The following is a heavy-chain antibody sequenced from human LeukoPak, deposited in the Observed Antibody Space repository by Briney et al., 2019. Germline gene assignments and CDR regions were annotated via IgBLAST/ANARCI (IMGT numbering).Heavy chain of an antibody. CDR2: IYSDGST. J-gene: IGHJ5*02. D-gene: IGHD3/OR15-3a*01. CDR1: GLIVSQNY. Sequence: GGSLRLSCAASGLIVSQNYMSWVRQAPGRGLECVSLIYSDGSTHYADSVKGRFTMSRDSSKNTVYLEINSLRPEDTAMYFCVRDRAGAKDWVEFDPWGQGTLVTVSS. CDR3: VRDRAGAKDWVEFDP. V-gene: IGHV3-66*02.